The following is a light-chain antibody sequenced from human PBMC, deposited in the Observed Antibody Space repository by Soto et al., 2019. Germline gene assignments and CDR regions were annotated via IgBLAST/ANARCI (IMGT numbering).Light chain of an antibody. V-gene: IGLV2-23*02. CDR3: CSYAGSSYV. CDR1: SIDVGTYNL. CDR2: EVT. Sequence: QSVLTQPASVSGSPGQSITISCTGTSIDVGTYNLVSWYQQLPGKAPKLIIYEVTKRPSGVSNRFSGSKSGNTASLTVSGLQAEDESDYYCCSYAGSSYVFGTGTKVTVL. J-gene: IGLJ1*01.